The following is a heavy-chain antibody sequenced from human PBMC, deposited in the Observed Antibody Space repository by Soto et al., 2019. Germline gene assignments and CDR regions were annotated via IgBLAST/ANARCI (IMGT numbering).Heavy chain of an antibody. V-gene: IGHV3-23*01. J-gene: IGHJ4*02. CDR2: ISDSGST. CDR3: AGDPGGDYCTSTSCLYFFDH. D-gene: IGHD2-2*01. Sequence: EVQLLESGGALVQPGGSLRLSCAASGFTFSNHAMNWVRQAPGKGLEWVSTISDSGSTYYADSVKGRFTISRDNSKNTLYLQMNSLRAEYTAVYYCAGDPGGDYCTSTSCLYFFDHWGQGTLVIVSS. CDR1: GFTFSNHA.